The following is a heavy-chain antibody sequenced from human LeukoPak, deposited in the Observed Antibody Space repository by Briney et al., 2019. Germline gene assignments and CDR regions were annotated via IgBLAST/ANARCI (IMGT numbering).Heavy chain of an antibody. CDR3: AGSSYSSSSSV. J-gene: IGHJ3*01. CDR1: GFTFSSYS. D-gene: IGHD6-6*01. CDR2: ISSSSSTI. Sequence: GGSLRLSCAASGFTFSSYSMNWVRQAPGKGLEWVSYISSSSSTIYYADSVKGRFTISRDNAKNSLYLQINSLRAEDTAVYYCAGSSYSSSSSVWGQGTMVTVSS. V-gene: IGHV3-48*01.